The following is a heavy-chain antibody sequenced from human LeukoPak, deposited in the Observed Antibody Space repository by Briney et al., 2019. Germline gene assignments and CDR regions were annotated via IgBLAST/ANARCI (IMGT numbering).Heavy chain of an antibody. Sequence: SVKVSCKASGGTFSSYAISWVRQAPGQGLEWMGGIIPIFGTANYAQKFQGRVTITADKSTSTAYMELSSLRSEDTAVYYCASGKRYYYYYYMDVWGKGTTVTVSS. V-gene: IGHV1-69*06. CDR3: ASGKRYYYYYYMDV. CDR2: IIPIFGTA. D-gene: IGHD1-14*01. J-gene: IGHJ6*03. CDR1: GGTFSSYA.